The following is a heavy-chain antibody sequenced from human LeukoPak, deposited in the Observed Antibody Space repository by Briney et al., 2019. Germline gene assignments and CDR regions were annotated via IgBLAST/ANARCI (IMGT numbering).Heavy chain of an antibody. D-gene: IGHD6-6*01. Sequence: SETLSLTCTVSGGSITSYYWSWIRQPPGKGLEWIGYISYSRSTNYDPSLKSRATMSLDTSKNQFSLNLNSVIAADTAVYYCARGERPGCDYWGQGTLVTVSS. V-gene: IGHV4-59*01. CDR2: ISYSRST. CDR1: GGSITSYY. J-gene: IGHJ4*02. CDR3: ARGERPGCDY.